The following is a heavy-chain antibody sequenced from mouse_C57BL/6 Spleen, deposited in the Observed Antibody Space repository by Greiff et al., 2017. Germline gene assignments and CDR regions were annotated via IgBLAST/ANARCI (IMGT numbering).Heavy chain of an antibody. D-gene: IGHD2-4*01. CDR3: ARDGDDYDVTWFAY. J-gene: IGHJ3*01. CDR2: ISSGGSYT. CDR1: GFTFSSYG. Sequence: DVKLVESGGDLVKPGGSLKLSCAASGFTFSSYGMSWVRQTPDKRLEWVATISSGGSYTYYPDSVKGRFTISRDNAKNTLYLQMSSLKSEDTAMXDCARDGDDYDVTWFAYWGQGTLVTVSA. V-gene: IGHV5-6*02.